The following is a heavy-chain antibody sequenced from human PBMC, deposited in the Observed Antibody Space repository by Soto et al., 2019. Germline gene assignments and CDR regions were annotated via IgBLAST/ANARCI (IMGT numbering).Heavy chain of an antibody. CDR3: TIRTFYYDTSGYYFTY. Sequence: AWIFWVRQAPGKGLEWVGRIKGKTDGGTTDYAATVKGRFTISSDDSKTTVYLQMNSLKTEDTAVYYCTIRTFYYDTSGYYFTYWGQGTLVTVSS. CDR2: IKGKTDGGTT. J-gene: IGHJ4*02. CDR1: AW. D-gene: IGHD3-22*01. V-gene: IGHV3-15*05.